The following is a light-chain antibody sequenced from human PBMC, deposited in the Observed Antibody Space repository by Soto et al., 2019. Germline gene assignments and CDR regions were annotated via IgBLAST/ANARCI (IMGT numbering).Light chain of an antibody. CDR2: RVS. Sequence: IVMTQTPLSSPVTLGQPASISCRSSQSLVHSDGYTYLSWYQLKPGQPPRLLIYRVSNRFSGVDDRFRGRGAGTDFTLRISRVESEDVGVYFCMQATQFPPYTFGQGTKLEI. CDR1: QSLVHSDGYTY. CDR3: MQATQFPPYT. J-gene: IGKJ2*01. V-gene: IGKV2-24*01.